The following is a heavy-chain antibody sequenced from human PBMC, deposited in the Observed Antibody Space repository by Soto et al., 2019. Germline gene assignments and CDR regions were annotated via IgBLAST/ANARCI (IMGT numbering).Heavy chain of an antibody. CDR3: ARHSYYSNPLRFDP. CDR2: IYYSGST. Sequence: QVQLQESGPGLVQPSETLSLTCTVSGGSITGYYWSWIRQPPGKGPEWIGNIYYSGSTNYNPSLKSRVTISVDTSKNQFSLRLGSVTAAETAVYYCARHSYYSNPLRFDPWGQGTLVTVSS. V-gene: IGHV4-59*08. D-gene: IGHD4-4*01. CDR1: GGSITGYY. J-gene: IGHJ5*02.